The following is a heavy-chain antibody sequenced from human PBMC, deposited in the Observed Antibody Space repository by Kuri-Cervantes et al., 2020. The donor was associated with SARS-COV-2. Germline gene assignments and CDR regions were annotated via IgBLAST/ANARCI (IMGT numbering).Heavy chain of an antibody. V-gene: IGHV3-23*01. CDR1: GFTFSSYS. J-gene: IGHJ4*02. Sequence: GESLKISCAASGFTFSSYSMNWVRQAPGKGLEWVSAISGSGGSTYYADSVKGRFTISRDNSKNTLYLQMNSLRAEDTAVYYCAKSTGAILRFLEWLLPLGYWGQGTLVTVSS. CDR3: AKSTGAILRFLEWLLPLGY. CDR2: ISGSGGST. D-gene: IGHD3-3*01.